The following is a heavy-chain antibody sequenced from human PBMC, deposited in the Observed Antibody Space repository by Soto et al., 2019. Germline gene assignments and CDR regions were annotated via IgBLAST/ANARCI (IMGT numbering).Heavy chain of an antibody. Sequence: GGSLRLSCAASGFTFNSYTMAWVRQAPGKGLEWVSSISGSGGSPSYADSVQGRFTISRDNSRNTISLQMNSLRAEDTATYYCAKARCTGNSSQIPNYWRHTSLV. V-gene: IGHV3-23*01. J-gene: IGHJ4*01. D-gene: IGHD2-8*02. CDR3: AKARCTGNSSQIPNY. CDR2: ISGSGGSP. CDR1: GFTFNSYT.